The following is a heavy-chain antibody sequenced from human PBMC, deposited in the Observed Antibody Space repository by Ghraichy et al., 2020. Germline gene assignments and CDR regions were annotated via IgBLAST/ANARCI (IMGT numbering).Heavy chain of an antibody. D-gene: IGHD5-18*01. CDR3: ATSRGYSYGYDY. CDR2: INHSGST. CDR1: GGSFSGYY. J-gene: IGHJ4*02. Sequence: SETLSLTCAVYGGSFSGYYWSWIRQPPGKVLEWIGEINHSGSTNYNPSLKSRVTISVDTSKNQFSLKLSSVTAADTAVYYCATSRGYSYGYDYWGQGTLVTVSS. V-gene: IGHV4-34*01.